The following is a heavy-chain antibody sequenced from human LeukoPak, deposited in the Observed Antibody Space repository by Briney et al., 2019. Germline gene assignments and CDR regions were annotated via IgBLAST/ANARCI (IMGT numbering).Heavy chain of an antibody. V-gene: IGHV3-23*01. CDR2: ISGSGGST. D-gene: IGHD5-12*01. Sequence: GGSLRLSCAASGFTFSSYAMSWVRQAPGKGLEWVSAISGSGGSTYYAESVKGRFTVSRDNSKNTLYLQMNSLRAEDTAVYYCAKLSGYDYYFDYWGQGTLVTVSS. J-gene: IGHJ4*02. CDR3: AKLSGYDYYFDY. CDR1: GFTFSSYA.